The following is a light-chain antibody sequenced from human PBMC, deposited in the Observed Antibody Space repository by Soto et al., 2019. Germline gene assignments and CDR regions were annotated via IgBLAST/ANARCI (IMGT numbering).Light chain of an antibody. V-gene: IGKV3-15*01. CDR3: QLYNKWPWT. Sequence: EIVMTQSPATLSVSPGERATLSCRASQSVSNNLAWHQQKPGQAPRLLIYVASTRATGIPARFSGSGSGTDFTLTISSLQSEDVAVYYCQLYNKWPWTFGQGTQVEIK. CDR2: VAS. CDR1: QSVSNN. J-gene: IGKJ1*01.